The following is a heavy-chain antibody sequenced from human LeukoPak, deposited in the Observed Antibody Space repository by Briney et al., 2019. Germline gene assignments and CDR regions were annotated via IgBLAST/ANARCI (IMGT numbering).Heavy chain of an antibody. CDR3: ARITETRSYGYKWFDP. CDR2: TYHSGST. J-gene: IGHJ5*02. CDR1: GDSIICSNW. D-gene: IGHD5-18*01. Sequence: SETLSLTCAVSGDSIICSNWWGWVRQPPGKGLEWIRETYHSGSTNYNPPLKSRVTISVDKSKNQFSLKLSSVTAADTAVYYCARITETRSYGYKWFDPWGQGNLVTVSS. V-gene: IGHV4-4*02.